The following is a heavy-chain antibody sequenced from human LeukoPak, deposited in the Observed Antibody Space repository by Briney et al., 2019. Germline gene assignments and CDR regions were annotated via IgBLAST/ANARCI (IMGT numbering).Heavy chain of an antibody. D-gene: IGHD6-6*01. CDR2: ISGSGGST. CDR1: GFTFSSYA. Sequence: PGGSLRLSCAASGFTFSSYAMSWVRQAPGKGLEWVSAISGSGGSTYYADSVKGRFTISRDNSKNALYLQMNSLRAEDTAVYYCAKAPRPLSIAAYDYWGQGTLVTVSS. CDR3: AKAPRPLSIAAYDY. J-gene: IGHJ4*02. V-gene: IGHV3-23*01.